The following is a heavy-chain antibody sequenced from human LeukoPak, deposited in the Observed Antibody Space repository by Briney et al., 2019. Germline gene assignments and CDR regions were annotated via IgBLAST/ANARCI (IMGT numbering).Heavy chain of an antibody. D-gene: IGHD4-23*01. V-gene: IGHV3-30*18. Sequence: GGSLRLSCAASGFTFSSYGMHWVRQAPGKGLEGVAVISYDGSNKYYADSVKGRFNISRDNSKNTLYLQMNSLRAKETAVYYCAKATTVVNLRYYYYGMDVWGQGTTVTVSS. CDR2: ISYDGSNK. CDR3: AKATTVVNLRYYYYGMDV. J-gene: IGHJ6*02. CDR1: GFTFSSYG.